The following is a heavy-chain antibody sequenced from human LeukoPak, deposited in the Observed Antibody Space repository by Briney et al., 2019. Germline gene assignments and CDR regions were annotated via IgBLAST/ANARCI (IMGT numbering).Heavy chain of an antibody. CDR3: ANRLYGYGAFDI. Sequence: GGSLRLSCAASGFTFSGYAMSWVRQTPGKGLEWVAGTNGGGDTINYADSVKGRFTVSRDNSKNTLYLQMNSLRVEDTARYYCANRLYGYGAFDIWGQGTMVTVSS. CDR1: GFTFSGYA. V-gene: IGHV3-23*01. CDR2: TNGGGDTI. J-gene: IGHJ3*02. D-gene: IGHD5-18*01.